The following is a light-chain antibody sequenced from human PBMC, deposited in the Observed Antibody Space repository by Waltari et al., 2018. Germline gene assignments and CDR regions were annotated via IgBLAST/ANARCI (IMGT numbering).Light chain of an antibody. J-gene: IGLJ1*01. CDR1: SSHIGTPYA. CDR3: QSYDTSLGGSYV. V-gene: IGLV1-40*01. CDR2: AGF. Sequence: VLTQPPSVSGAPGQRVTISCTGSSSHIGTPYAVNWYQQLPGTAPKLLIHAGFSRPSGVPDRFSGSRSGASASLAITGLQAEDEGDYYCQSYDTSLGGSYVFGSGTKVTVL.